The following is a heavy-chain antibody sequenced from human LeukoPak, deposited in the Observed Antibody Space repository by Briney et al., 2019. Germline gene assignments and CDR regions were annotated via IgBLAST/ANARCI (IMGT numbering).Heavy chain of an antibody. CDR1: GFTFSSYG. CDR2: ISYDGSNK. CDR3: AKGPLTVTYQFDY. J-gene: IGHJ4*02. V-gene: IGHV3-30*18. Sequence: GGSLRLSCAASGFTFSSYGMHWVRQAPGKGLEWVAVISYDGSNKYYADPVKGRFTISRDNSKNTLYLQMNSLRAEDTAVYYCAKGPLTVTYQFDYWGQGTLVTVSS. D-gene: IGHD4-11*01.